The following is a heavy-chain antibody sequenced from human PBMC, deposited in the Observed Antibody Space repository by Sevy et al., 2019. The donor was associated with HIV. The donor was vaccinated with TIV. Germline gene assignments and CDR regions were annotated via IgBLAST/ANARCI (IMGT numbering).Heavy chain of an antibody. CDR3: ARSSTVVTPGLFDP. CDR1: GFTFSSYG. V-gene: IGHV3-33*01. D-gene: IGHD4-17*01. Sequence: GGSLRLSCAASGFTFSSYGMHWVRQAPGKGLEWVAVIWYDGSNKYYADSVKGRFTISRDNSKNTRYLQMNSLRAEDTAVYYCARSSTVVTPGLFDPWGQGTLVTVSS. J-gene: IGHJ5*02. CDR2: IWYDGSNK.